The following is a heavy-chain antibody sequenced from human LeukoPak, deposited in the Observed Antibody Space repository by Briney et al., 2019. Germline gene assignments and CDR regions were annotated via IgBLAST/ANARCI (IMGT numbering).Heavy chain of an antibody. D-gene: IGHD3-10*01. V-gene: IGHV4-38-2*02. CDR1: GYSISSGYY. CDR2: IFHSGST. CDR3: ARDSGTTGEVKFDP. Sequence: SETLSLTCTVSGYSISSGYYWGWIRQPPGKGLEWIGSIFHSGSTDYNPSLKSRVTMSVDTSKNQFSLKLSSVTAADTAVYYCARDSGTTGEVKFDPWGQGTLVTVSS. J-gene: IGHJ5*02.